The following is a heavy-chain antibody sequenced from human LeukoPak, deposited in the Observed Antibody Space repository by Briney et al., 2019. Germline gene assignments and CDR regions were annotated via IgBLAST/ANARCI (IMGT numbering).Heavy chain of an antibody. Sequence: GGSLGLSCAASGFTFSSYAMHWVRQAPGKGLEWVAVISYDGSNKYYADSVKGRFTISRDNSKNTLYLQMNSLRAEDTAVYYCAREVRGVIMGYFDYWGQGTLVTVSS. J-gene: IGHJ4*02. CDR2: ISYDGSNK. D-gene: IGHD3-10*01. CDR1: GFTFSSYA. CDR3: AREVRGVIMGYFDY. V-gene: IGHV3-30*04.